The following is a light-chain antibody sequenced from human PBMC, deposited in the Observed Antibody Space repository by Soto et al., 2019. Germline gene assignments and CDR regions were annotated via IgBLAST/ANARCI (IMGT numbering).Light chain of an antibody. CDR2: EVR. CDR1: SSDVGGYNY. J-gene: IGLJ2*01. V-gene: IGLV2-14*01. Sequence: QSALTQPASVSGSPGQSITISCTGTSSDVGGYNYVSWYQQHPGKAPKLMIYEVRNRPSGVSNRFSGSKSGNTASLTISGLQAEDETDYYCSSYGGRDDTIFGGGTKLTVL. CDR3: SSYGGRDDTI.